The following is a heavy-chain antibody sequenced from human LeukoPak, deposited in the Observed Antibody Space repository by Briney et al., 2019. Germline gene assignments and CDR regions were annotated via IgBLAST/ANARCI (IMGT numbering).Heavy chain of an antibody. CDR1: EYTFTDYY. D-gene: IGHD3-16*01. CDR2: INPNSGGT. J-gene: IGHJ4*02. Sequence: ASVKVSCKASEYTFTDYYIHWVRQAPGQGLEWMGWINPNSGGTNYAQKFQGRVTMTRDTSISTAYMELSRLRSGDTAVYYCARVRYRLAETYIDYWGQGTLVTVSS. V-gene: IGHV1-2*02. CDR3: ARVRYRLAETYIDY.